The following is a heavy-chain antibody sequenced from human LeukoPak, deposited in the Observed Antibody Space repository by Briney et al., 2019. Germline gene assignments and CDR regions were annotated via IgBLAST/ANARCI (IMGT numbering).Heavy chain of an antibody. CDR3: AKDRYDDYQYYFDY. Sequence: PGGSLRLSCAASGFTFSSYEMNWVRQAPGKGLEWVSGISGSGGSTYYADSVKGRFTISRDNSKNTLYLQMNSLRAEDTAVYYCAKDRYDDYQYYFDYWGQGTLVTVPS. CDR1: GFTFSSYE. D-gene: IGHD4-17*01. CDR2: ISGSGGST. J-gene: IGHJ4*02. V-gene: IGHV3-23*01.